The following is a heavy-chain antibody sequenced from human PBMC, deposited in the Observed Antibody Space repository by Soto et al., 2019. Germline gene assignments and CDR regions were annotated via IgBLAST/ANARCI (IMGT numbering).Heavy chain of an antibody. CDR3: TRHPDYYEDSVSHNWFDP. J-gene: IGHJ5*02. V-gene: IGHV3-49*03. Sequence: TGGSLRLSCTASGFTFGDYAMSWFRQAPGKGLEWVGFIRSKAYGGTTEYAASVKGRFTISRDDSKSIAYLQMNSLKTEDTAVYYCTRHPDYYEDSVSHNWFDPWGQGTLVTVSS. D-gene: IGHD3-22*01. CDR2: IRSKAYGGTT. CDR1: GFTFGDYA.